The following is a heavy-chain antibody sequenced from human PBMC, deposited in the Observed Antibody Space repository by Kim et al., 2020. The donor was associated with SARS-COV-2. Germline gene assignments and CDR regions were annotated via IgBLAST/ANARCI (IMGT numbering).Heavy chain of an antibody. CDR1: GYTFTSYS. CDR2: INVVNGNT. J-gene: IGHJ4*02. Sequence: ASVKVSCKASGYTFTSYSIHWVRQAPGQRLEWMGWINVVNGNTKYSQKFQGRVTITRDTSASTIYMELSSLRSEDTAVYYCAREGRSVDYYFDFWGQGTLVTVSS. V-gene: IGHV1-3*01. CDR3: AREGRSVDYYFDF.